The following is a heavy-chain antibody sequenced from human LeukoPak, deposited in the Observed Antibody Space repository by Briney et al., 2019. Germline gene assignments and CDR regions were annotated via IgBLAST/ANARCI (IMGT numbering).Heavy chain of an antibody. CDR1: GGSISSSSYY. V-gene: IGHV4-39*07. CDR2: IYHSGST. CDR3: ARSRDFDY. J-gene: IGHJ4*02. D-gene: IGHD3-10*01. Sequence: SETLSLTCTVSGGSISSSSYYWAWIRQPPGKGLEWIGSIYHSGSTYYNPSLKSRVTVSVDTSKNQFSLKLSSVTAADTAVYYCARSRDFDYWGQGTLVTVSS.